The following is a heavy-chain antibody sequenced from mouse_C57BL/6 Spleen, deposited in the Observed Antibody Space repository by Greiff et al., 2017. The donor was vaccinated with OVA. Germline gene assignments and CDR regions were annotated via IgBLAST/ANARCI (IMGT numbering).Heavy chain of an antibody. CDR2: IDPSDSYT. J-gene: IGHJ2*01. D-gene: IGHD2-3*01. CDR1: GYTFTSYW. V-gene: IGHV1-69*01. Sequence: QVQLQQPGAELVMPGASVKLSCKASGYTFTSYWMHWVKQRPGQGLEWIGEIDPSDSYTNYNQKFKGKSTLTVDKSSSPAYMQLSRLTSEDSAVYYFARGEGYYKDPYYFDHWGQGTTLTVSS. CDR3: ARGEGYYKDPYYFDH.